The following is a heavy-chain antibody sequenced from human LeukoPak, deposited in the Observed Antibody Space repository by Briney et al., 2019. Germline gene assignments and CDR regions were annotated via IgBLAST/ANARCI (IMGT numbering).Heavy chain of an antibody. J-gene: IGHJ4*02. CDR1: GGSFSGYY. CDR2: INHSGST. V-gene: IGHV4-34*01. Sequence: PSETLSLTCAVYGGSFSGYYWSWIRQPPGKGLEWIREINHSGSTNYDPSLKSRVTISVDTSKNQFSLKLSSVTAADTAVYYCARVALGGITIFGVVTTRHAFDYWGQGTLVTVSS. D-gene: IGHD3-3*01. CDR3: ARVALGGITIFGVVTTRHAFDY.